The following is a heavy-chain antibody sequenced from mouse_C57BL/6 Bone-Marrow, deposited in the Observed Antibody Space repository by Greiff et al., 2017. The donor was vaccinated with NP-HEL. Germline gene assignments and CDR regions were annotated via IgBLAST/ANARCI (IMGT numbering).Heavy chain of an antibody. CDR3: TREAIYYGYDMDY. CDR1: GYTFTSYW. D-gene: IGHD2-2*01. V-gene: IGHV1-5*01. J-gene: IGHJ4*01. CDR2: IYPGNSDT. Sequence: VQLQQSGTVLARPGASVKMSCKTSGYTFTSYWMHWVKQRPGQGLEWIGAIYPGNSDTSYNQKFKGKAKLTAVTSASTAYMELSSLTNEDSAVYYCTREAIYYGYDMDYWGQGTAVTVSS.